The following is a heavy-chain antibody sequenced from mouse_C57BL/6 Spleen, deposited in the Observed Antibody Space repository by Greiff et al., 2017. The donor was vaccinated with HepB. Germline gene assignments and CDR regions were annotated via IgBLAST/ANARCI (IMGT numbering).Heavy chain of an antibody. V-gene: IGHV1-64*01. Sequence: QVQLQQPGAELVKPGASVKLSCKASGYTFTSYWMHWVKQRPGQGLEWIGMIHPNSGSTNYNEKFKSKATLTVDKSSSTAYMQLSSLTSEDSAVYYCARDRTGTRYYFDYWGQGTTLTVSS. CDR3: ARDRTGTRYYFDY. J-gene: IGHJ2*01. D-gene: IGHD4-1*01. CDR2: IHPNSGST. CDR1: GYTFTSYW.